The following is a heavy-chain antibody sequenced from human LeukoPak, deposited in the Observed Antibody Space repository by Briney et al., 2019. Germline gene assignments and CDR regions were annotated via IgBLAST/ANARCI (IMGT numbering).Heavy chain of an antibody. CDR2: INGRGGST. V-gene: IGHV3-23*01. Sequence: GGSLRLSCAASGFTFSSYAMTWVRQAPGKGLEWVSTINGRGGSTYYADSVKGRFTISRDNSKNTLFLQMNSLRAEDTAVYYCARRFSSGWIGAFDFWGQGTMVTVSS. J-gene: IGHJ3*01. D-gene: IGHD6-19*01. CDR1: GFTFSSYA. CDR3: ARRFSSGWIGAFDF.